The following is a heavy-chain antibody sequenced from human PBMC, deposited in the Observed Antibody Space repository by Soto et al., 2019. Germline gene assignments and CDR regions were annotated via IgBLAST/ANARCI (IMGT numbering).Heavy chain of an antibody. CDR1: DDSINSVKYY. CDR3: ARLDGLGTISYYFDF. J-gene: IGHJ4*02. V-gene: IGHV4-39*01. CDR2: IYYRGNA. D-gene: IGHD3-9*01. Sequence: PSETLSLTCSVSDDSINSVKYYWGWIRQPPGKGLEWIGSIYYRGNAYYNPSLQTRVTISLDKSRSQFSLKLNSVTAADSAVYFCARLDGLGTISYYFDFWGPGALVTSPQ.